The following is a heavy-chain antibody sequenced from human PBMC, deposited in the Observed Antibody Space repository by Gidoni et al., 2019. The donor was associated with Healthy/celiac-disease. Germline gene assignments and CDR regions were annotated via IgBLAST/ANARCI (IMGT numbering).Heavy chain of an antibody. D-gene: IGHD3-22*01. CDR2: IKSKTDGGTT. CDR1: GFTFSNAW. J-gene: IGHJ4*02. Sequence: EVQLVESGGGLVKPGGSLRLSCAASGFTFSNAWMSWVRQAPGKGLEWVGRIKSKTDGGTTDYAAPVKGRFTISRDDSKNTLYLQMNSLKTEDTAVYYCTTGGYDSSGYIDYWGQGTLVTVSS. CDR3: TTGGYDSSGYIDY. V-gene: IGHV3-15*01.